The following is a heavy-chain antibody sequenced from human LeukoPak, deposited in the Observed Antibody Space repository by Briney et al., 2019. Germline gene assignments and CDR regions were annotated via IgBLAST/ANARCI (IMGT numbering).Heavy chain of an antibody. CDR3: ARASPPDVVFTIFAY. J-gene: IGHJ4*02. D-gene: IGHD3-22*01. CDR2: IYYSGST. CDR1: GGSISSYY. Sequence: SETLSLTCTVSGGSISSYYWSWIRQPPGKGLEWIAYIYYSGSTNYNPSLKSRVTISVDTSKNQFSLKLSSVIAADTAVYYCARASPPDVVFTIFAYWGQGPLVTVSS. V-gene: IGHV4-59*01.